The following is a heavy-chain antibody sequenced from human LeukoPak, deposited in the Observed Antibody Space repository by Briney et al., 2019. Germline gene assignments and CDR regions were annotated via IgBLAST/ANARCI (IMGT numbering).Heavy chain of an antibody. CDR1: GGSISGSGSSYY. J-gene: IGHJ4*02. V-gene: IGHV4-39*01. CDR2: LYYSGST. Sequence: PSEALSLTCTVSGGSISGSGSSYYWVWIRQPPGKGLEWIGSLYYSGSTYYNPSLKSRVTISVDTSKNQFSLKLSSVTAADTAVYYCARHSRRSYSHFDYWGQGTLVTVSS. D-gene: IGHD1-26*01. CDR3: ARHSRRSYSHFDY.